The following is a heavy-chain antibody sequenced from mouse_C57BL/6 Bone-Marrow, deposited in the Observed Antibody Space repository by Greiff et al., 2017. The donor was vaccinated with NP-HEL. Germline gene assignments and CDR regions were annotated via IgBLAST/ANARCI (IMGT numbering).Heavy chain of an antibody. V-gene: IGHV5-6*01. D-gene: IGHD2-5*01. CDR2: ISSGGSYT. J-gene: IGHJ2*01. CDR1: GFTFSSYG. CDR3: AREGTYSNYPRFDY. Sequence: EVKLVESGGDLVKPGGSLKLSCAASGFTFSSYGMSWVRQTPDKRLEWVATISSGGSYTYYPDSVKGRFTISRDNAKNTLYLQMSSLKSEDTAMYYFAREGTYSNYPRFDYWGQGTTLTVSS.